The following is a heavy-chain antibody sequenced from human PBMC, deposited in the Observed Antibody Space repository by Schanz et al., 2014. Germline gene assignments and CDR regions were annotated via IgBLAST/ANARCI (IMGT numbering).Heavy chain of an antibody. V-gene: IGHV1-69*04. CDR1: GGTFSSYA. J-gene: IGHJ4*02. CDR3: ARGYGDSPTDF. D-gene: IGHD4-17*01. Sequence: QVQLVQSEAEVKKPGSSVKVSCKASGGTFSSYAISWVRQAPGQGLEWMGRIIPSLGLAKYEQKFQDKVTITADTSTTAAYMELSSLRSEDTAVYYCARGYGDSPTDFGGQGTLVTGSS. CDR2: IIPSLGLA.